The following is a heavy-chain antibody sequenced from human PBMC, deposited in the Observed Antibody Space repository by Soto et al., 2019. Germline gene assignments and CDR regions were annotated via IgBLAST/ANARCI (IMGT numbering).Heavy chain of an antibody. CDR1: GYTFTSYA. Sequence: QVPLVQSGAEVKKPGASVKVSCKASGYTFTSYAMHWVRQAPGQRLEWMGWINAGNGNTKYSQKFQGRVTITRDTSASTAYMELSSLRSEDTAVYYCGGDGAAAGTWRFDYWGQGTLVTVSS. CDR3: GGDGAAAGTWRFDY. V-gene: IGHV1-3*01. CDR2: INAGNGNT. J-gene: IGHJ4*02. D-gene: IGHD6-13*01.